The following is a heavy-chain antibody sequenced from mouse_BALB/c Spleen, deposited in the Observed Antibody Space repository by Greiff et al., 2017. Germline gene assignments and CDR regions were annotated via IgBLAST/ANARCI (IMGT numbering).Heavy chain of an antibody. J-gene: IGHJ3*01. CDR2: ISSGGST. CDR3: ARGRGYDYDGFAY. Sequence: DVKLVESGGGLVKPGGSLKLSCAASGFTFSSYAMSWVRQTPEKRLEWVASISSGGSTYYPDSVKGRFTISRDNARNILYLQMSSLRSEDTAMYYCARGRGYDYDGFAYWGQGTLVTVSA. D-gene: IGHD2-4*01. CDR1: GFTFSSYA. V-gene: IGHV5-6-5*01.